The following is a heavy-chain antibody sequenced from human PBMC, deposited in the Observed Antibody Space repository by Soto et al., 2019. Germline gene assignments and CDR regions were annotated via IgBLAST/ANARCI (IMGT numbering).Heavy chain of an antibody. CDR3: ARDQGPVLRLRLGELSMLFDP. Sequence: QVQLVQSGAEVKKPGASVKGSCKASGYTFTSYGISWVRQAPGQGLEWMGWISAYNGNTNYAQKLQGRVTMTTDTSKSTAYMELRSLRSDDTAVYYCARDQGPVLRLRLGELSMLFDPWGQGTLVTVSS. D-gene: IGHD3-16*01. CDR1: GYTFTSYG. CDR2: ISAYNGNT. V-gene: IGHV1-18*04. J-gene: IGHJ5*02.